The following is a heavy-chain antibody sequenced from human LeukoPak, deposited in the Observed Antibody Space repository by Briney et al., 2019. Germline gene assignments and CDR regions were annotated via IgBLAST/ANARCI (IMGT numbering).Heavy chain of an antibody. V-gene: IGHV3-49*04. CDR2: IRSKAYGGTT. J-gene: IGHJ4*02. CDR3: LDYYDSSGYYLPDH. Sequence: GGSLRLSCTASGLTFGEYAMSWVRQAPGKGLEWVGVIRSKAYGGTTEYAASVKGRFTISRDDSKSIAYLQMNSLKSEDTAVYHCLDYYDSSGYYLPDHSGQGTLVTASS. D-gene: IGHD3-22*01. CDR1: GLTFGEYA.